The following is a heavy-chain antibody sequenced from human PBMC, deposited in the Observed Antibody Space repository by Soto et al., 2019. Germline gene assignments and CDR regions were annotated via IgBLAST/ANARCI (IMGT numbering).Heavy chain of an antibody. CDR3: AREGSYSSSSRYYFDY. J-gene: IGHJ4*02. D-gene: IGHD6-6*01. CDR1: GFTFSTYE. Sequence: EVQLVESGGGLVQPGGSLRLSCAASGFTFSTYEMNWVRQAPGKGLEWVSYISSSGSTRHYADSVKGRFTISRDNARNSLYLQMNSLRAEDTAVYYCAREGSYSSSSRYYFDYWGQGTLVTVSS. V-gene: IGHV3-48*03. CDR2: ISSSGSTR.